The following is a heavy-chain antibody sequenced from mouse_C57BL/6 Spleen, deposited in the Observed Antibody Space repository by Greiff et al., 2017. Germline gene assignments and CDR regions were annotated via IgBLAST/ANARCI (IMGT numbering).Heavy chain of an antibody. CDR2: INPNNGGT. J-gene: IGHJ3*01. Sequence: VQLQQSGPELVKPGASVKISCKASGYTFTDYYMNWVKQSHGKSLEWIGDINPNNGGTSYNQKFKGKATLTVDKSSSTAYMELRSLTSEDSAVYYCARPLGLAYWGQGTLVTVSA. D-gene: IGHD4-1*01. CDR1: GYTFTDYY. V-gene: IGHV1-26*01. CDR3: ARPLGLAY.